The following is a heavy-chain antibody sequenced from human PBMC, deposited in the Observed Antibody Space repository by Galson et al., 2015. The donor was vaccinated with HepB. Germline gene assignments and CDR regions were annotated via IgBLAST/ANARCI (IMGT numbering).Heavy chain of an antibody. D-gene: IGHD3-3*01. CDR3: AKYFDFWSGRPVSD. V-gene: IGHV3-23*01. Sequence: SLRLSCAASGFTFSSYAMSWVRQAPGKGLEWVSGITGHGDFTYYADSVKGRFTVSRDNSRNTLYLQMNSLRAEDTAVYYCAKYFDFWSGRPVSDWGQGTLAIVSS. J-gene: IGHJ4*02. CDR1: GFTFSSYA. CDR2: ITGHGDFT.